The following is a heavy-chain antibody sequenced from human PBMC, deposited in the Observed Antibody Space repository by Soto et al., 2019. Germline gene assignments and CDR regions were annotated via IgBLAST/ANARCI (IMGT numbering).Heavy chain of an antibody. CDR3: AREWGRSYYYGRDV. V-gene: IGHV3-30-3*01. D-gene: IGHD3-10*01. CDR1: GFIFSDYA. J-gene: IGHJ6*02. CDR2: LIDDGYFQ. Sequence: QVQLVDSGGGVVQPERSLRLSCRASGFIFSDYAIHWVRQAPGRGLEWVAVLIDDGYFQYYADSVKGRFTISSDKSNNPVYLHMGSLRVDDTAVYYCAREWGRSYYYGRDVWGQGTTVIVSS.